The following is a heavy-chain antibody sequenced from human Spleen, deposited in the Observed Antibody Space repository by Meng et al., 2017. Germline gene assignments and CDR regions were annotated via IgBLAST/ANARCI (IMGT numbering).Heavy chain of an antibody. Sequence: SETLSLTCTVSDDSISSYYWNWIRQPPGKGLEWIGFIYHNGDTNYHPSLKSRVTISVDTSKNQFSLKLVSVTAADTAVYYCARGRRVIQPYSFDNWGQGTLVTVSS. J-gene: IGHJ4*02. D-gene: IGHD3-10*01. CDR3: ARGRRVIQPYSFDN. V-gene: IGHV4-59*01. CDR2: IYHNGDT. CDR1: DDSISSYY.